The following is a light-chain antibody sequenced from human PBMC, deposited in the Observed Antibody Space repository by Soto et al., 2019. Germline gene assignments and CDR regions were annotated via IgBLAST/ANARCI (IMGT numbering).Light chain of an antibody. CDR1: QSIGDS. CDR2: DVS. Sequence: DIHMTQSPSTLSASVVDRVTLTCRASQSIGDSLAWYQQKPVKAPYLLISDVSSLERGVPSRFSGSGSGTEFTLTISSMQPDDFATFYCQQYNGYSRTFGQGTKVDNK. J-gene: IGKJ1*01. CDR3: QQYNGYSRT. V-gene: IGKV1-5*01.